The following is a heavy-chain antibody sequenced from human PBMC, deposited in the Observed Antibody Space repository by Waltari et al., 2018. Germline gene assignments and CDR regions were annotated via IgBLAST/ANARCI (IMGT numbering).Heavy chain of an antibody. Sequence: QVQLQQWGAGLLKPSESLSLTCAAYGESFSGHYLRWIRQPPGKGLEWIGEINHSGSTNYNPSLKSRVTISVDTSKNQFSLKLSSVTAADTAVYYCAREGATVTTLDPWGQGTLVTVSS. CDR1: GESFSGHY. J-gene: IGHJ5*02. CDR3: AREGATVTTLDP. CDR2: INHSGST. D-gene: IGHD4-17*01. V-gene: IGHV4-34*01.